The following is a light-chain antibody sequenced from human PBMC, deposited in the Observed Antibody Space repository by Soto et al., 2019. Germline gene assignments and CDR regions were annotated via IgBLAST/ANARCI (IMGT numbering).Light chain of an antibody. CDR2: ENI. J-gene: IGLJ2*01. Sequence: QSALTQPASVSGSPGQSITISCIGTSSDVGAYDLVSWYQQYPGTAPRLIIYENIRRPSGIDSRFSGSKSGNTAALTISGLRDEQQSTSPCCSYAGNRIFVFGGGTKVTV. V-gene: IGLV2-23*01. CDR3: CSYAGNRIFV. CDR1: SSDVGAYDL.